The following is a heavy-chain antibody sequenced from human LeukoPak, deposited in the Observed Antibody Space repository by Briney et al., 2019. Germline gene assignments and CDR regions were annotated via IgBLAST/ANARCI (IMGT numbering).Heavy chain of an antibody. CDR1: GGSFSGYY. J-gene: IGHJ4*02. CDR2: INHSGST. V-gene: IGHV4-34*01. Sequence: PSETLSLACAVYGGSFSGYYWSWIRQPPGKGLEWIGEINHSGSTNYNPSLKSRVTISVDTSKNQFSLKLSSVTAADTAVYYCARSRYSSPPDYWGQGTLVTVSS. D-gene: IGHD6-13*01. CDR3: ARSRYSSPPDY.